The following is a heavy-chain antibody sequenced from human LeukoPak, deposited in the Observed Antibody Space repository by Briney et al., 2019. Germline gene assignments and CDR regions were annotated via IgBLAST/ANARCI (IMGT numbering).Heavy chain of an antibody. D-gene: IGHD1-1*01. V-gene: IGHV4-59*08. CDR2: VFYSGTT. J-gene: IGHJ4*02. CDR3: ARHDDWATGRYYFDY. Sequence: SETLSLTCTVSGGSLSSYYSSWIRKPPGKGLERIGYVFYSGTTNYNPSLKSRVTISVDTSKNQFSLKLSSVTAADTAVYYCARHDDWATGRYYFDYWGQGTLVTVSS. CDR1: GGSLSSYY.